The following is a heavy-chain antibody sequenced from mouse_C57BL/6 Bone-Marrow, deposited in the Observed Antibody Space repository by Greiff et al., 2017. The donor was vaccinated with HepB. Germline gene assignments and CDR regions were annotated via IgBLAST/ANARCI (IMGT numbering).Heavy chain of an antibody. CDR3: ARRGRWLLDY. V-gene: IGHV1-82*01. CDR2: IYPGDGDT. Sequence: LVESGPELVKPGASVKISCKASGYAFSSSWMNWVKQRPGKGLEWIGRIYPGDGDTNYNGKFKGKATLTADKSSSTAYMQLSSLTSEDSAVYFCARRGRWLLDYWGQGTSVTVSS. D-gene: IGHD2-3*01. J-gene: IGHJ4*01. CDR1: GYAFSSSW.